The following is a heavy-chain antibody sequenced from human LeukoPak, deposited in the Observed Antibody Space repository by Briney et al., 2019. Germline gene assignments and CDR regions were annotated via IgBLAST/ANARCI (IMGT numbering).Heavy chain of an antibody. J-gene: IGHJ5*02. V-gene: IGHV4-4*07. CDR1: GGSIRSYY. CDR3: ARSRSSSWRVWFDP. CDR2: IYTSGST. Sequence: PSETLSLTCTVSGGSIRSYYWSWIRQPAGKGLEWIGRIYTSGSTNYNPSLKSRVTMSVDTSKNQFSLKLSSVTAADTAVYYCARSRSSSWRVWFDPWGQGTLVTVSS. D-gene: IGHD6-13*01.